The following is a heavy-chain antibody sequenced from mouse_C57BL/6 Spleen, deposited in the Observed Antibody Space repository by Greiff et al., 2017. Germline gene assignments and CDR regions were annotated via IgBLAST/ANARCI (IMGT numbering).Heavy chain of an antibody. J-gene: IGHJ2*01. CDR1: GYAFSSYW. Sequence: QVQLKQSGAELVKPGASVKISCKASGYAFSSYWMNWVKQRPGKGLEWIGQIYPGDGDTNYNGKFKGKATLTADKSSSTAYMQLSSLTSEDSAVYFCAREGYYGSPDYWGQGTTLTVSS. V-gene: IGHV1-80*01. CDR3: AREGYYGSPDY. CDR2: IYPGDGDT. D-gene: IGHD1-1*01.